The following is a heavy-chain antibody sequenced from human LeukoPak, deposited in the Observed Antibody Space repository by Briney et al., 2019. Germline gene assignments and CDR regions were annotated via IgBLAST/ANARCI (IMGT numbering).Heavy chain of an antibody. CDR1: GFTVSSNH. V-gene: IGHV3-23*01. CDR3: AKDDLAQFFMTTVAQGMDV. D-gene: IGHD4-23*01. CDR2: ISGSGGST. Sequence: PGGSLRLSCAASGFTVSSNHMSWVRQAPGKGLEWVSAISGSGGSTYYADSVKGRFTISRDNSKNTLYLQMNSLRAEDTAVYYCAKDDLAQFFMTTVAQGMDVWGQGTTVTVSS. J-gene: IGHJ6*02.